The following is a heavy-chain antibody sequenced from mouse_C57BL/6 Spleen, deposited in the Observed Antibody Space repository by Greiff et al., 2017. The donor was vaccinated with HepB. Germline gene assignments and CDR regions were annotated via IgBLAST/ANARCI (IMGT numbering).Heavy chain of an antibody. J-gene: IGHJ4*01. CDR1: GYTFTSYG. V-gene: IGHV1-81*01. CDR2: IYPRSGNT. CDR3: ASGSYDYGIHYAMDY. Sequence: QVQLQQSGAELARPGASVKLSCKASGYTFTSYGISWVKQRTGQGLEWIGEIYPRSGNTYYNEKFKGKSTLTADKSSSTAYMELRSLTSEDSAVYFCASGSYDYGIHYAMDYWGQGTSVTVSS. D-gene: IGHD2-4*01.